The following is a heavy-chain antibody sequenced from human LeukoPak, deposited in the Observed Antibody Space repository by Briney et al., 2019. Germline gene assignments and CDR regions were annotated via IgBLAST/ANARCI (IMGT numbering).Heavy chain of an antibody. Sequence: SETLSLTCAVYGGSFSGYYWSWIRQPPGKGLEWIGEINHSGSTNYNPSLKSRVTISVDKSKNQFSLKLSSVTAADTAVYYCAATSGYYPYYYMDVWGKGTTVTVSS. D-gene: IGHD3-22*01. CDR3: AATSGYYPYYYMDV. J-gene: IGHJ6*03. CDR1: GGSFSGYY. V-gene: IGHV4-34*01. CDR2: INHSGST.